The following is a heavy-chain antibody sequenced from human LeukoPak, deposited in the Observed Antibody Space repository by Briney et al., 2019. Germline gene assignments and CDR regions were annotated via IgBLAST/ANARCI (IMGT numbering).Heavy chain of an antibody. CDR3: ASYPYSGSYFFDY. CDR2: ISSSSSYI. J-gene: IGHJ4*02. Sequence: PGGSLRLSCAASGFTFSSYSMNWGRQAPRKGLEWVSSISSSSSYIYYADSVKGRFTISRDNAKNSLYLQMNSLRAEDTAVYYCASYPYSGSYFFDYWGQGTLVTVSS. CDR1: GFTFSSYS. D-gene: IGHD1-26*01. V-gene: IGHV3-21*01.